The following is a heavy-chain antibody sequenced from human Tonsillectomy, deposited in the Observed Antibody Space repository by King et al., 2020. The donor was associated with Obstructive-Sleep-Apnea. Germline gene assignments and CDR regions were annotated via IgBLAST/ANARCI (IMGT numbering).Heavy chain of an antibody. CDR2: ISSSGSTI. Sequence: VQLVESGGGLVKPGGSLRLSCAASGFTFSDYYMNWIRQAPGKGLEWVSYISSSGSTIYYAASVKGRFTISRDNAKKSLYLQMNSLRAEDTAVYYCARPPPIAVAGTYYYYGMDVWGQGTTVTVSS. CDR3: ARPPPIAVAGTYYYYGMDV. V-gene: IGHV3-11*01. CDR1: GFTFSDYY. D-gene: IGHD6-19*01. J-gene: IGHJ6*02.